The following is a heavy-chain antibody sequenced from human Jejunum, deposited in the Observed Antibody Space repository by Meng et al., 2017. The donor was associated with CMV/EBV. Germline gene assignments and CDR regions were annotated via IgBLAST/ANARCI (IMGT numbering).Heavy chain of an antibody. Sequence: QVQWVQSGGEVKKPGASVKVSCKASGYTFGGNYIHWVRQAPGQGLEYMGWIKPNTGSIKYVEKFQGRVTMTRDTSTNTAYMELTRLISDDTAVYYCARDRDGYNTFDYWGQGTLVTVSS. CDR1: GYTFGGNY. CDR2: IKPNTGSI. CDR3: ARDRDGYNTFDY. J-gene: IGHJ4*02. V-gene: IGHV1-2*02. D-gene: IGHD5-24*01.